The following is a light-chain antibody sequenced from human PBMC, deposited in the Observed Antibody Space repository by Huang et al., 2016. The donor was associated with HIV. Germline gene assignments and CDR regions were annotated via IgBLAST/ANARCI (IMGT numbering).Light chain of an antibody. CDR2: DAS. CDR1: QDISNY. CDR3: QHYDNLRT. Sequence: DIQMTQSPSSLSASVGDRVTITCQASQDISNYLNWYQQKPWKAPKLLIYDASNLETGVSSRFSGSGSGTDFTCTISSLQPEDIATYYCQHYDNLRTFGQGTKVEIK. V-gene: IGKV1-33*01. J-gene: IGKJ1*01.